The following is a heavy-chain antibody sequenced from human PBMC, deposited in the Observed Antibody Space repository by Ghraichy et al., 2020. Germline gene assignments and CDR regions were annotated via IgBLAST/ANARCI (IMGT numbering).Heavy chain of an antibody. Sequence: SETLSLTCVVSGGSVSSDGHSWSWIRQPPGKGLEWIGYIYYSGNIYSNPSLKSRVTISVDRSKNQFSLELSSVTAADTAVYYCAKGTILVRGVTLDALDIWGQGKMVTVSS. CDR3: AKGTILVRGVTLDALDI. CDR1: GGSVSSDGHS. CDR2: IYYSGNI. V-gene: IGHV4-30-2*01. D-gene: IGHD3-10*01. J-gene: IGHJ3*02.